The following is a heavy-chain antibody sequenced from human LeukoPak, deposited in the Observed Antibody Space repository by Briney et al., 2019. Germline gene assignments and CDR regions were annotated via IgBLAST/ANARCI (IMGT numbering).Heavy chain of an antibody. Sequence: GGSLRLSCAASGFTFDDYAMHWVRQAPGKGLEWASGISWNSGSIGYADSVKGRFTISRDNAKNSLYLQMNSLRAEDTALYYCAKDNLHGPGADAFDIWGQGTMVTVSS. J-gene: IGHJ3*02. CDR2: ISWNSGSI. CDR1: GFTFDDYA. CDR3: AKDNLHGPGADAFDI. V-gene: IGHV3-9*01. D-gene: IGHD2-8*01.